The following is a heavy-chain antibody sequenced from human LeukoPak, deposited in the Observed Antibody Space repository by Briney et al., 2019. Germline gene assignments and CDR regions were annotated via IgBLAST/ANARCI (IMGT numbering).Heavy chain of an antibody. J-gene: IGHJ4*02. Sequence: PSETLSLTCTASGGSISSYYRSWIRQPAGKGLEWIGRIYSSGSTNYNPSLKSRLSMSVDTSKNQISLRLSSVTAADTAVYYCASYSSGYFVNWGQGTLVTVSS. CDR1: GGSISSYY. CDR2: IYSSGST. V-gene: IGHV4-4*07. D-gene: IGHD3-22*01. CDR3: ASYSSGYFVN.